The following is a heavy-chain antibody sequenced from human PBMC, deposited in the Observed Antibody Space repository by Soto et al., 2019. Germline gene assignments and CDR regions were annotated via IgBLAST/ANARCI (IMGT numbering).Heavy chain of an antibody. D-gene: IGHD2-15*01. CDR3: ASPYCSGGSCYDAFDI. CDR2: IYSGGST. Sequence: LRLSCAASGFTFSSYGMHWVRQAPGKGLEWVSVIYSGGSTYYADSVKGRFTISRDNSKNTLYLQMNSLRAEDTAVYYCASPYCSGGSCYDAFDIWGQGTMVTVSS. J-gene: IGHJ3*02. V-gene: IGHV3-NL1*01. CDR1: GFTFSSYG.